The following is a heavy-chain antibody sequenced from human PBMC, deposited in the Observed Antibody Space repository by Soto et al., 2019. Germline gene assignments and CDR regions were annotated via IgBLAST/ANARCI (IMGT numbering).Heavy chain of an antibody. CDR3: ARGNHRWLQLWYFDL. CDR2: IIPIFGTA. J-gene: IGHJ2*01. Sequence: QVQLVQSGAEVKKPGPSVTVSCKASGGTFSSYTISWVRQAPGQGLEWMGGIIPIFGTANYAQKFQGRVTITADESPSTAYMELSSLGSEDTAVYYCARGNHRWLQLWYFDLWGRGTLVTVSS. CDR1: GGTFSSYT. V-gene: IGHV1-69*12. D-gene: IGHD5-12*01.